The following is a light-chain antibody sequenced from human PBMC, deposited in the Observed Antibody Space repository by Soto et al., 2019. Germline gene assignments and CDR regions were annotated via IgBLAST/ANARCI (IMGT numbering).Light chain of an antibody. CDR2: EVS. V-gene: IGLV2-23*02. Sequence: QSVLTQPASVSGSPGQSITISCTGTSSDVGSYNLVSWYQQHPGKAPKLMIYEVSKRPSGVSNRFSGSKSGNTASLTISGLQAEDEADYYCCSYAGSSTFVVFGGGTKHRP. CDR1: SSDVGSYNL. J-gene: IGLJ2*01. CDR3: CSYAGSSTFVV.